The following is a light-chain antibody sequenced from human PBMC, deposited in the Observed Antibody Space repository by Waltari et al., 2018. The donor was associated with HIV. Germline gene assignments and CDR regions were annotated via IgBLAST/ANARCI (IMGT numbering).Light chain of an antibody. CDR2: DDS. V-gene: IGLV3-21*02. CDR1: NIGSES. CDR3: QVWDSSSDRYV. J-gene: IGLJ1*01. Sequence: SYVLTQPPSVSVAPGQTARITCGGNNIGSESVHWYQQKPGQAPVVVVYDDSDRPSGIPELFSGSNSGNTATLTVSGVAAGDEAYYYCQVWDSSSDRYVFGTGTKVTVL.